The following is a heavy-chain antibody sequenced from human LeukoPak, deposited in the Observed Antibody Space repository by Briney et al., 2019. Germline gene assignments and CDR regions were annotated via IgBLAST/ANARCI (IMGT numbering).Heavy chain of an antibody. J-gene: IGHJ6*02. Sequence: PSETLSLTCTVSGGSITTYYWSWIRQPPGKGLEWIGYIYYSGSTNYNPSLKSRVTISVDTSKNQFSLKLSSVTAADTAVYYCARGDPYYYGMDVWGQGTTVTVSS. V-gene: IGHV4-59*12. CDR1: GGSITTYY. CDR2: IYYSGST. CDR3: ARGDPYYYGMDV.